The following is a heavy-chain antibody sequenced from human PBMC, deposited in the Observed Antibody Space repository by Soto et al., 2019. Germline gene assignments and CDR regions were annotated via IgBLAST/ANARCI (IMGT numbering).Heavy chain of an antibody. V-gene: IGHV1-3*04. J-gene: IGHJ5*02. CDR1: GYTFSSYP. Sequence: QVQLVQSAAEEKKPGASVKVSCKASGYTFSSYPMHWVRQAPGQSLEWMGWINTGNGYTKYSQNFQAGVTIXRXTPXSTVYLPLSSLRSADTAVYYCARARGGYCSGGSCSEAWFDPWGQGTLVTVSS. CDR2: INTGNGYT. CDR3: ARARGGYCSGGSCSEAWFDP. D-gene: IGHD2-15*01.